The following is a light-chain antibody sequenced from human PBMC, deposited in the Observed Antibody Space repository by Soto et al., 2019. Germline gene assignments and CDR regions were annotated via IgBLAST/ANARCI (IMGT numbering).Light chain of an antibody. CDR2: GTS. CDR1: QTVSRMY. J-gene: IGKJ1*01. Sequence: EIVLTQSPVTLSLSPGERATLSCRASQTVSRMYLSWLQQRPGQAPRLLIYGTSTRATGIPVRFSGSGSGTDFTLTISSLQTEDFAVYFCHKDFNLPWTFGQGTK. CDR3: HKDFNLPWT. V-gene: IGKV3D-7*01.